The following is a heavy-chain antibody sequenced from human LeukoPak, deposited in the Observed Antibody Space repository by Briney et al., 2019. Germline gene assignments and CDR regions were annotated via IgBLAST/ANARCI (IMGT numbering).Heavy chain of an antibody. J-gene: IGHJ4*02. CDR2: IKRDGSEK. Sequence: GGSLRLSCAASGFTLRTYWMSWVRQAPGKGLEWVASIKRDGSEKYYVDSVKGRFTISRDNAKNSLYLQMNSLRAEDTAVYYCARSLGYCSSTSCYQDDYWGQGTLVTVSS. D-gene: IGHD2-2*01. CDR1: GFTLRTYW. V-gene: IGHV3-7*01. CDR3: ARSLGYCSSTSCYQDDY.